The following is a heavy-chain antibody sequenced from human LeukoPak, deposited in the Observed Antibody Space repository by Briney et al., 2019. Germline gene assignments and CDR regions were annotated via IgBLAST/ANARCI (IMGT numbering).Heavy chain of an antibody. V-gene: IGHV1-69*13. D-gene: IGHD2-21*02. J-gene: IGHJ3*02. CDR2: IIPIFGTA. Sequence: ASVKVSCTASGGTFSSYAISWVRQAPGQGLEWMGGIIPIFGTANYAQKFQGRVTITADESTSTAYMELSSLRSEDTAVYYCARVVAYCGGDCYSFDIWGQGTMVTVSS. CDR3: ARVVAYCGGDCYSFDI. CDR1: GGTFSSYA.